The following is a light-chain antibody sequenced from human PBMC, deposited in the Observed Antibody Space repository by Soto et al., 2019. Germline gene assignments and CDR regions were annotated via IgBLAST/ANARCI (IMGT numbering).Light chain of an antibody. Sequence: EILMTQSPATLSLSPGERATLSCRASQSVNSNLAWYQQRPGQAPRLLIYGASSRATGIPARFSGSGSGTDFTLTISSLQSEDFAVYYCQQYNNWPHTFGQGTKLEIK. CDR1: QSVNSN. CDR2: GAS. V-gene: IGKV3-15*01. J-gene: IGKJ2*01. CDR3: QQYNNWPHT.